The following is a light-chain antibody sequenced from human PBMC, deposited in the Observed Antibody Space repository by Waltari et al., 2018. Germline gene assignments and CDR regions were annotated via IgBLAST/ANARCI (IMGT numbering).Light chain of an antibody. J-gene: IGKJ3*01. V-gene: IGKV3D-20*02. CDR1: RSVSSTY. CDR3: QHRDHWPPDAT. Sequence: EIVLTQSPGTLSLSPGERATLSCRASRSVSSTYLAWYQQKPGQAPRLLNIATSSRATGIPARFSGSGSGTEFTLTISSLGPEDFAVYYCQHRDHWPPDATFGPGTKVDI. CDR2: ATS.